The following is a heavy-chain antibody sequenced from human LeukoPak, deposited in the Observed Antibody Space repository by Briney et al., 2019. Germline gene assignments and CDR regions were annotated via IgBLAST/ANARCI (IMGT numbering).Heavy chain of an antibody. CDR2: ISYDGSNK. Sequence: PGGSLRLSCAASGFTFSSYAMHWVRQAPGKGLEWVAVISYDGSNKYYADSVKGRFTISRDNSKNTLYLQMNSLRAEDTAVYYCATAMIVVAPFDYWGQGTLVTVSS. CDR3: ATAMIVVAPFDY. D-gene: IGHD3-22*01. J-gene: IGHJ4*02. CDR1: GFTFSSYA. V-gene: IGHV3-30*04.